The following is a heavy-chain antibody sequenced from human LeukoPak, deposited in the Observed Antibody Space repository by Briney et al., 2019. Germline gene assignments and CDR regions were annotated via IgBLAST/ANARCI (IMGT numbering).Heavy chain of an antibody. CDR1: GYTFTSYY. V-gene: IGHV1-46*01. Sequence: ASVKVSCKASGYTFTSYYMHWVRQAPGQGLEWMGIINPSGGSTSYAQKFQGRVTTTRDTSTSTVYMELSSLRSEDTAVYYCARVRAEGTVTTYYFDYWGQGTLVTVSS. CDR2: INPSGGST. J-gene: IGHJ4*02. D-gene: IGHD4-17*01. CDR3: ARVRAEGTVTTYYFDY.